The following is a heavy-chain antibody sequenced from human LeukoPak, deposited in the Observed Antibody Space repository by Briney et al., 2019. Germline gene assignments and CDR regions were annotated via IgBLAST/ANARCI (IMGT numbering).Heavy chain of an antibody. D-gene: IGHD5-24*01. CDR3: AKHRDGYIHY. J-gene: IGHJ4*02. CDR1: GFTFTTYA. Sequence: GGSLRLSCAASGFTFTTYAMSWVRQAPGKGLEWVSAISGSGGSTYYADSVKGRFTISRDNSKNTLYLQMSSLRAEDTAVYYCAKHRDGYIHYWGQGALVTVSS. CDR2: ISGSGGST. V-gene: IGHV3-23*01.